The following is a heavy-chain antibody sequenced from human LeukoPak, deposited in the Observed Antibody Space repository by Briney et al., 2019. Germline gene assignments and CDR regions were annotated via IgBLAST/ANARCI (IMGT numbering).Heavy chain of an antibody. D-gene: IGHD6-19*01. J-gene: IGHJ4*02. CDR3: ARDEAVATRGSFDY. V-gene: IGHV3-66*02. CDR2: ISSGGST. Sequence: HPGESLRLSCAASGFTVRSNYMSWVRQAPGKGLEWVSVISSGGSTYYADSVKGRFTISRDKSKNTLYLQMNSLRAEDTAVYYCARDEAVATRGSFDYWGQGTLVTVSS. CDR1: GFTVRSNY.